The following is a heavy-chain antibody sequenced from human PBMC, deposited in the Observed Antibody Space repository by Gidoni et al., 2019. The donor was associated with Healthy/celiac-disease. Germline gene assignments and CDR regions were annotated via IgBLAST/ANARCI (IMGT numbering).Heavy chain of an antibody. D-gene: IGHD3-22*01. Sequence: EVQLLESGGGLVQPGGSLRLSCAASGFTFSSYAMSWVRQAPGKGLEWVSAISGSGGSTYYADSVKGRFTISRDNSKNTLYLQMNSLRAEDTAVYYCAKDSIMRHYYDSSGPFDPWGQGTLVTVSS. V-gene: IGHV3-23*01. J-gene: IGHJ5*02. CDR1: GFTFSSYA. CDR2: ISGSGGST. CDR3: AKDSIMRHYYDSSGPFDP.